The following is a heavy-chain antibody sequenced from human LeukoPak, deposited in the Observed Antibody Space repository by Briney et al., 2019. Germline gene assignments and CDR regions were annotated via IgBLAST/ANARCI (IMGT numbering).Heavy chain of an antibody. V-gene: IGHV3-66*01. D-gene: IGHD3-22*01. CDR1: GFTVSSNY. J-gene: IGHJ5*02. CDR3: ARANYDSSGPNWFDP. Sequence: GGSLRLSCAASGFTVSSNYMSWVRQAPGKGLEWVSVIYSGGSTYYADSVKGRFTISRDNSKNTLYLQMNSLRAEDTAVYYCARANYDSSGPNWFDPWGQGTLVTVSS. CDR2: IYSGGST.